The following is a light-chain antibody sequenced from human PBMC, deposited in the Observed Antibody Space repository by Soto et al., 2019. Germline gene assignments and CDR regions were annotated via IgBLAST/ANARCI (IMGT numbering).Light chain of an antibody. J-gene: IGKJ2*01. CDR3: QQYGSSPPYT. Sequence: EVVLTQSPGTLSLSQGERATLSCRASQSVINYYLAWYQQKPGQSPKLLIFGSSDRATGIPDRFSGSGSGTDFTLTISSMEPEDFAVYYCQQYGSSPPYTFGQGTKLEIK. CDR2: GSS. CDR1: QSVINYY. V-gene: IGKV3-20*01.